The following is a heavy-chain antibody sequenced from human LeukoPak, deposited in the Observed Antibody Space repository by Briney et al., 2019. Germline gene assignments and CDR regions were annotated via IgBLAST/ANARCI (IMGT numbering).Heavy chain of an antibody. CDR1: GFTFSSNA. CDR3: AKDLLRWSFDY. D-gene: IGHD4-23*01. CDR2: IHGSDDNT. J-gene: IGHJ4*02. Sequence: AGGSLRLSCAASGFTFSSNAMTWVRQAPGNGLEWVSAIHGSDDNTHYADSVKGRFTISRDKSKNTLYLQMNSLRADDTAVYYCAKDLLRWSFDYWGQGTLVTVSS. V-gene: IGHV3-23*01.